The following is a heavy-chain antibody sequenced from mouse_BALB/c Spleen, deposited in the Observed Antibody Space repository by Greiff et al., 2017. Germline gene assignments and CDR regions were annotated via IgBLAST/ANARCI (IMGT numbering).Heavy chain of an antibody. Sequence: VQLQQSGAELVKPGASVKLSCTASGFNIKDTYMHWVKQRPEQGLEWIGRIDPANGNTKYDPKFQGKATITADTSSNTAYLQLSSLTSEDTAVYYGARSGGTDYFDYWGQGTTLTVSS. J-gene: IGHJ2*01. V-gene: IGHV14-3*02. D-gene: IGHD4-1*01. CDR3: ARSGGTDYFDY. CDR1: GFNIKDTY. CDR2: IDPANGNT.